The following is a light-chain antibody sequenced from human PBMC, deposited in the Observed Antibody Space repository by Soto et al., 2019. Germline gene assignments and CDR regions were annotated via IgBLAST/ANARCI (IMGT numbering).Light chain of an antibody. Sequence: DIQMTQSPSSLSTSVGDRVTITCRASQSISSYLNWYQQKPGKAPKLLVSAASILESGVPSRFSGSGSGTDFTLTISALQPEDFATYYCQQANSFPLTFGGGTKVEIK. CDR1: QSISSY. J-gene: IGKJ4*01. CDR3: QQANSFPLT. CDR2: AAS. V-gene: IGKV1-39*01.